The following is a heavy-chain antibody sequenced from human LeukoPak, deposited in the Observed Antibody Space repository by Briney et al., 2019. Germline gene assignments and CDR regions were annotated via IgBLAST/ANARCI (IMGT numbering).Heavy chain of an antibody. CDR1: GRTFSSYA. V-gene: IGHV3-23*01. CDR2: ICKSGGST. Sequence: PGGSLRLFCAGSGRTFSSYAMSWVRQAAGRGLEWVSAICKSGGSTYYADSVRGRFTISRDNSKNTLYLQMNSLRAEDTAVYYCARVHGAYPFDYWGQGTLVTVSS. CDR3: ARVHGAYPFDY. J-gene: IGHJ4*02. D-gene: IGHD4/OR15-4a*01.